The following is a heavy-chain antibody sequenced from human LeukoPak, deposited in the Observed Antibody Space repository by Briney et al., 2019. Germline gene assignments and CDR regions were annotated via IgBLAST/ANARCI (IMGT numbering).Heavy chain of an antibody. CDR2: ISYDGGNK. CDR3: VRSSDMTGDLHDAFDI. Sequence: PGGSLRLSCAASGFTFSSYAMHWVRQAPGKGLEWVAVISYDGGNKYYADSVKGRFTISRDNSKNTLYLQMNSLRAEDTAVYYCVRSSDMTGDLHDAFDIWGRGTMVTVSS. CDR1: GFTFSSYA. J-gene: IGHJ3*02. D-gene: IGHD7-27*01. V-gene: IGHV3-30-3*01.